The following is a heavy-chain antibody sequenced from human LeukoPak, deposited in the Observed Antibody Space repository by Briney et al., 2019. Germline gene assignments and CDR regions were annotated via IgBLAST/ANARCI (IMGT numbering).Heavy chain of an antibody. J-gene: IGHJ4*02. D-gene: IGHD2-15*01. CDR2: ISYDGSNK. V-gene: IGHV3-30*18. Sequence: GRSLRLSCAASGFTFSSYGMHWVRQAPGKGLEWVAVISYDGSNKYYADSVKGRFTISRDNSKNTLYLQMNSLRAEDTAVYYWAKERGSGGGLDYWGRGPLVTVS. CDR3: AKERGSGGGLDY. CDR1: GFTFSSYG.